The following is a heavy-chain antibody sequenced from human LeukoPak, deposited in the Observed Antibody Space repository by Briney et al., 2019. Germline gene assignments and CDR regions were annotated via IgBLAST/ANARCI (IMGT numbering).Heavy chain of an antibody. Sequence: SETLSLTCTVSGGSISSSSYYWGWIRQPPGKGLEWIGSIYYSGSTNYNPSLKSRVTISVDTSKNQFSLKLSSVTAADTAVYYCAGRNSYGYLFYRDYWGQGTLVTVSS. CDR3: AGRNSYGYLFYRDY. D-gene: IGHD5-18*01. V-gene: IGHV4-39*07. J-gene: IGHJ4*02. CDR1: GGSISSSSYY. CDR2: IYYSGST.